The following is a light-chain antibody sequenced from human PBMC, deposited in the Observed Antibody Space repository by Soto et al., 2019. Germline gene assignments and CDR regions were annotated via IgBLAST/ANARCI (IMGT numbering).Light chain of an antibody. J-gene: IGKJ1*01. CDR3: QQYNSYSWT. CDR1: QSISSW. Sequence: DIQMTQSPSTLSASVGDRVTITCRASQSISSWLAWYKQKPGKAPKLLIYDASSLESGVPSRFSGSGSGTEFTLTISSLQPDEFATYYCQQYNSYSWTFGQGTKVEIK. CDR2: DAS. V-gene: IGKV1-5*01.